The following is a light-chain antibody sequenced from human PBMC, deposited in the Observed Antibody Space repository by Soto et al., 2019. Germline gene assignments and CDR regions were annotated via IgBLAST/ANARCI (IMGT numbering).Light chain of an antibody. J-gene: IGLJ2*01. CDR1: ASNIGNNY. Sequence: QLVLTQPPSASGTPGQRVTISCSGSASNIGNNYVCWYQQLPGTAPKLLIFDNNQRPSGVPARFSGSKSGTSASLAISGVRSEEEADYYCATWDDSLGSLVFGGGTKLTVL. CDR2: DNN. V-gene: IGLV1-47*02. CDR3: ATWDDSLGSLV.